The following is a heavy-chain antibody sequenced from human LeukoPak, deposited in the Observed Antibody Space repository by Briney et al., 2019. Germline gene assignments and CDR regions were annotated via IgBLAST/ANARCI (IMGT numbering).Heavy chain of an antibody. CDR1: GGSINSNNYC. D-gene: IGHD5-12*01. Sequence: PSETLSLTCTVSGGSINSNNYCWGWIRQPPGKGLEWIATIFNTGSTNYNPSLKSRVSISVDTSKNRISLNLSSVTAADTAVYYCARVSGYDWESFYDYWGQGTLSPSPQ. J-gene: IGHJ4*02. V-gene: IGHV4-39*01. CDR3: ARVSGYDWESFYDY. CDR2: IFNTGST.